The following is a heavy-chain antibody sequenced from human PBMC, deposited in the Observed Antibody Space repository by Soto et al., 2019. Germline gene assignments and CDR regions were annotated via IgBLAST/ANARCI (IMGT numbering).Heavy chain of an antibody. V-gene: IGHV1-69*13. D-gene: IGHD3-10*01. Sequence: ASVKVSCKASGGTFSSYAISWVRQAPGQGLEWMGGIIPIFGTANYAQKFQGRVTITADESTSTAYMELSSLRSEDTAVYYCARDLCYSALDNGEQCGMDVWGQGTTVTVSS. CDR3: ARDLCYSALDNGEQCGMDV. CDR2: IIPIFGTA. CDR1: GGTFSSYA. J-gene: IGHJ6*02.